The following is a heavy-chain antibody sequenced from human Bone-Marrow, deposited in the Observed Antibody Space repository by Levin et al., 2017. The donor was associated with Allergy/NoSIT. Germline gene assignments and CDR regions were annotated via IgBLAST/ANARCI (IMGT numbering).Heavy chain of an antibody. J-gene: IGHJ3*02. D-gene: IGHD3/OR15-3a*01. CDR2: ISASDDST. CDR1: GFIFSSSA. Sequence: LSLTCAASGFIFSSSAMSWVRQAPGKRLEWVSSISASDDSTYYTDSVKGRLTISRDNSKNTIYLQMNSLRAEDTAVYYCAKVRRGLDAFDIWGQGTMVTVSS. V-gene: IGHV3-23*01. CDR3: AKVRRGLDAFDI.